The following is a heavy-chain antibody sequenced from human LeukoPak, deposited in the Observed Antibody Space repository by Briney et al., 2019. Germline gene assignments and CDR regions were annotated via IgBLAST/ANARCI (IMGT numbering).Heavy chain of an antibody. Sequence: ASVKDSCKAYGYTFTRYGLSWVRQAPGQGLEWMGWISADNGNTNYAQKLQGRLTMTTDTSTSTAYMQLRSLRSDDTAICYCARDNGIAVAADYWGQGTLVTVSS. CDR3: ARDNGIAVAADY. J-gene: IGHJ4*02. CDR1: GYTFTRYG. D-gene: IGHD6-19*01. CDR2: ISADNGNT. V-gene: IGHV1-18*04.